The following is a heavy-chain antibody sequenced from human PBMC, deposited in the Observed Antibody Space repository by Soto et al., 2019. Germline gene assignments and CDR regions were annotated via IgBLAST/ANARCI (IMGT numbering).Heavy chain of an antibody. CDR3: ARGLDRFSWFDP. V-gene: IGHV4-31*03. J-gene: IGHJ5*02. Sequence: PSETLSLTCTVSGGSISSGGYYWSWIRQHPGKGLEWIGYIYYSGSTYYNPSLKSRVTISVDTSKNQFSLKLSSVTAADTAVYYCARGLDRFSWFDPWGQGTLVTVSS. CDR1: GGSISSGGYY. CDR2: IYYSGST.